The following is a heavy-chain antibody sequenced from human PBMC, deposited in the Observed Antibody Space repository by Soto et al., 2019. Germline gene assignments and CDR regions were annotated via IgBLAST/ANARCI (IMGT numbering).Heavy chain of an antibody. CDR2: IYYSGST. CDR3: ARPAYYDFWSGYHWFDP. J-gene: IGHJ5*02. Sequence: PSETLSLTCTVSGGSISSSSYYWGWIRQPPGKGLEWIGRIYYSGSTYYNPSLKSRVTISVDTSKNQFSLKLSSVTAADTAVYYCARPAYYDFWSGYHWFDPWSQGTLVTVSS. D-gene: IGHD3-3*01. CDR1: GGSISSSSYY. V-gene: IGHV4-39*01.